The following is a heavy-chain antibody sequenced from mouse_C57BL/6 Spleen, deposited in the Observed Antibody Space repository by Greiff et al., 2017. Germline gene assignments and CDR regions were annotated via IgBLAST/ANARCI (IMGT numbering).Heavy chain of an antibody. CDR3: ARGGIRDYFDY. CDR1: GYTFTSYW. CDR2: IDPSDSET. D-gene: IGHD3-2*02. V-gene: IGHV1-52*01. J-gene: IGHJ2*01. Sequence: QVQLQQPGAELVRPGSSVKLSCKASGYTFTSYWMHWVKQRPIQGLEWIGNIDPSDSETHYNQKFKDKATLTVDKSSSTAYMQLSSLTSEDSAVYYCARGGIRDYFDYWGQGTTLTVSS.